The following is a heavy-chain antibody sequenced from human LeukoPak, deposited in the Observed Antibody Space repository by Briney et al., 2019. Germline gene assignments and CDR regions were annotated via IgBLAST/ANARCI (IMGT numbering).Heavy chain of an antibody. V-gene: IGHV1-8*02. Sequence: GASVKVSCKASGYTFTSYGISWVRQAPGQGLEWMGWMSPNSGNTGYAQKFQGRVTMTRSTSMSTAYMELSSLSSEDTAVYFCARGPPKWGYDYWGQGTLVTVSS. CDR2: MSPNSGNT. CDR1: GYTFTSYG. CDR3: ARGPPKWGYDY. J-gene: IGHJ4*02. D-gene: IGHD7-27*01.